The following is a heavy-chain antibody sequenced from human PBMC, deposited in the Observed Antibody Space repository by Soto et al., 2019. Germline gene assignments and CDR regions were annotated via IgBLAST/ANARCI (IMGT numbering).Heavy chain of an antibody. V-gene: IGHV1-3*02. D-gene: IGHD3-22*01. CDR2: SNAGNGNT. J-gene: IGHJ3*02. Sequence: GASVKVSCKASGYTFTSYAMHWVRQAPGQRLEWMGWSNAGNGNTKYSQEFQGRVTITRDTSASTAYMELSRLRSDDTAVYYCARGSWPSDWYDSSGGVFDIWGQGTMVTV. CDR3: ARGSWPSDWYDSSGGVFDI. CDR1: GYTFTSYA.